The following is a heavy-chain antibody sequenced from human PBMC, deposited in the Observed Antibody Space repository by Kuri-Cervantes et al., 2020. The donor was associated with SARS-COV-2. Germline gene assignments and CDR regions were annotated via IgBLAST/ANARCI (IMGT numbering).Heavy chain of an antibody. CDR3: ARDPEGSVVTPYFDY. CDR1: GGTFSSYA. Sequence: ASVKVSCKASGGTFSSYAISWVRQAPGQGLEWMGWISAYNGNTNYAQKLQGRVTMTTDTSTSTAYMELRSLRSEDTAVYYCARDPEGSVVTPYFDYWGQGTLVTVSS. V-gene: IGHV1-18*01. CDR2: ISAYNGNT. J-gene: IGHJ4*02. D-gene: IGHD3-22*01.